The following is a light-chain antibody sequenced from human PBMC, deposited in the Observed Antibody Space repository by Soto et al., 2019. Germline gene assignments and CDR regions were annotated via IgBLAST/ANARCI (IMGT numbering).Light chain of an antibody. CDR3: QQYHEYSKT. Sequence: DIQVTQSPATLSASVGDRVTITCRASQSVSTSLAWYQQKAGQAPKLLIYKASTLAVGVPSRFNGSGSGTQFTLSIDSLQPADFATYYCQQYHEYSKTFGQGTKVEI. J-gene: IGKJ1*01. V-gene: IGKV1-5*03. CDR1: QSVSTS. CDR2: KAS.